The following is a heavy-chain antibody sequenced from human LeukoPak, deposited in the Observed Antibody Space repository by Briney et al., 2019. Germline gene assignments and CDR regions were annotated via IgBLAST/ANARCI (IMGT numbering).Heavy chain of an antibody. J-gene: IGHJ4*02. Sequence: GGSLRLSCAASGFTFSSYAMSWVRQAPGKGLEWVSAISGSGGSTYYADSVKGRFTISRDNSKNTLYLQMNSLRAEDTAVYYCARDCSSTSCYDYWGQGTLVTVSS. CDR2: ISGSGGST. CDR1: GFTFSSYA. V-gene: IGHV3-23*01. D-gene: IGHD2-2*01. CDR3: ARDCSSTSCYDY.